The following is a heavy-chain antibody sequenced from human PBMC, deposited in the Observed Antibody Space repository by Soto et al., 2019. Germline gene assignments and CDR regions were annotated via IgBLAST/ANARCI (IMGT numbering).Heavy chain of an antibody. V-gene: IGHV2-5*02. Sequence: QITLKESGPTLVKPTQTLTLTCTFSGFSLSTSGVGVGWIRQPPGKALEWLALIYWDDDKRYSPSLKSRLTITKDTSKNQVVLTMTNMDPVDTATYYCAHGKGRYCTNGVCYRRDRRYYYYYGMDVWGQGTTVTVSS. J-gene: IGHJ6*02. CDR2: IYWDDDK. CDR3: AHGKGRYCTNGVCYRRDRRYYYYYGMDV. CDR1: GFSLSTSGVG. D-gene: IGHD2-8*01.